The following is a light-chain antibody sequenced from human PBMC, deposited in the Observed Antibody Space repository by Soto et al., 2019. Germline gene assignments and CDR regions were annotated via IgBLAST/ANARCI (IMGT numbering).Light chain of an antibody. CDR1: QSVSSN. CDR3: QQYEAVVT. J-gene: IGKJ1*01. V-gene: IGKV3-15*01. Sequence: EILMTQSPATLSVSPVERATLSCRASQSVSSNLAWYQQKPGQAPRLLIYGASTRATGIQARFSGSGSGTDFTLTISRLEPEDVAVYYCQQYEAVVTCGNGTQVDIK. CDR2: GAS.